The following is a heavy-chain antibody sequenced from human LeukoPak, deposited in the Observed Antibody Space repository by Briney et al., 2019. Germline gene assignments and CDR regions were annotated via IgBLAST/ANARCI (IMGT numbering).Heavy chain of an antibody. J-gene: IGHJ4*02. CDR3: ARFPTDSRTLFVY. CDR1: GYSFTNYW. V-gene: IGHV5-51*01. D-gene: IGHD6-13*01. Sequence: GESLKISCKGSGYSFTNYWIGWVRQMPGKGLEWMGIIYPGDSDTRYSPSFQGQVTISVDKSINTAYLQGSSLKASDTAMFYCARFPTDSRTLFVYWGQGTLVTVSS. CDR2: IYPGDSDT.